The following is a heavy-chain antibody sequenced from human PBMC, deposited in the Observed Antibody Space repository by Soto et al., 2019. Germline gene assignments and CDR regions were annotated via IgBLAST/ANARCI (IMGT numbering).Heavy chain of an antibody. J-gene: IGHJ4*02. CDR3: ARDRSATRYFDWLPFDY. CDR2: IYTSGST. CDR1: GGSISSYY. Sequence: KSSETLSLTCTVSGGSISSYYWSWIRQPAGRGLEWIGRIYTSGSTNYNPSLKSRVTMSVDTSKNQFSLKLSSVTAADTAVYYCARDRSATRYFDWLPFDYWGQGTLVTVSS. D-gene: IGHD3-9*01. V-gene: IGHV4-4*07.